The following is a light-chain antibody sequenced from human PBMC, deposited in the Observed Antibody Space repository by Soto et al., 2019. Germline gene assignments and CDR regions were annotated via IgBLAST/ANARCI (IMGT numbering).Light chain of an antibody. J-gene: IGKJ4*01. Sequence: EIVLTQSPATLSLSPGERATLSCRASQSVTTYLAWYQQKPGQAPRLLIYDASNRATGIPARFSGIGAGTDFTLTISSLESEDFAVYYCHQGANWPLTFGGGTKVEIK. V-gene: IGKV3-11*01. CDR3: HQGANWPLT. CDR1: QSVTTY. CDR2: DAS.